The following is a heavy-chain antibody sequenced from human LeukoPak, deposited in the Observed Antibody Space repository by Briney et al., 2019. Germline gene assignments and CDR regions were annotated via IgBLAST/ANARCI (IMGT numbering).Heavy chain of an antibody. Sequence: SVKVSCKASGGTFSSYAISWVRQAPGQGLEWMGGIIPIFGVANYAQKFQGRVTITTDESTSTAYMELSSLRSEDTAVYYCARHYYDSSGYDSFDYWGQGTLVTVSS. CDR2: IIPIFGVA. V-gene: IGHV1-69*05. CDR3: ARHYYDSSGYDSFDY. CDR1: GGTFSSYA. J-gene: IGHJ4*02. D-gene: IGHD3-22*01.